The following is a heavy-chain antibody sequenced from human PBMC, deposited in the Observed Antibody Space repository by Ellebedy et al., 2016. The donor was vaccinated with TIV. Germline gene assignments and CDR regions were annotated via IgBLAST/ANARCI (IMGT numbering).Heavy chain of an antibody. CDR1: GSTFDMYS. CDR2: IIGTGSTT. V-gene: IGHV3-48*02. Sequence: GGSLRLXXAASGSTFDMYSMNWVRQAAGKGLEWISFIIGTGSTTYYADSVRGRFTVSRDNAKNSLYLQMNSLRDEDTALYYCARRGNYLGDAFDMWGHGAVVIVSS. CDR3: ARRGNYLGDAFDM. J-gene: IGHJ3*02. D-gene: IGHD1-26*01.